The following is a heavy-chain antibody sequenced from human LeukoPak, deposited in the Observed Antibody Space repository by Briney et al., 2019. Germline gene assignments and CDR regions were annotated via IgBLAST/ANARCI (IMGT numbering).Heavy chain of an antibody. Sequence: ASVKVSCKASGYIFTSYGISWVRQAPGQGLEWMGWISAYNGNTNYAQKLQGRVTMTTDTSTSTAYMELRSLRSDDTAVYYCARDRRGRVVPAATLKLFDYWGQGTLVTVSS. CDR2: ISAYNGNT. D-gene: IGHD2-2*01. J-gene: IGHJ4*02. CDR1: GYIFTSYG. V-gene: IGHV1-18*01. CDR3: ARDRRGRVVPAATLKLFDY.